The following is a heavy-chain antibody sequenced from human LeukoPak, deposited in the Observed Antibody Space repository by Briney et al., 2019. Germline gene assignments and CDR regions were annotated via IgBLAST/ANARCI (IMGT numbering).Heavy chain of an antibody. V-gene: IGHV3-48*01. D-gene: IGHD3-3*01. CDR2: ISSSSSTI. CDR1: GFTFSSCS. Sequence: GGSLRLSCAASGFTFSSCSMNWVRQAPGKGLEWVSYISSSSSTIYYADSVKGRFTFSRDNAKNSLYLQMNSLRAEDTAVYYCARDSSGYDFWSGYYTWPKGDAFDIWGQGTMVTVSS. CDR3: ARDSSGYDFWSGYYTWPKGDAFDI. J-gene: IGHJ3*02.